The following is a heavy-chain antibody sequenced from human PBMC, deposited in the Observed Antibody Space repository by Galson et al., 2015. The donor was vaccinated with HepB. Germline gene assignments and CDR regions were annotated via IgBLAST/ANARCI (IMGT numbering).Heavy chain of an antibody. V-gene: IGHV1-18*01. CDR3: ASGAGYYDSSGYYHDAFDI. D-gene: IGHD3-22*01. CDR1: GYTFTSYG. CDR2: ISAYNGNT. Sequence: SVKVSCKASGYTFTSYGISWVRQAPGQGLEWMGWISAYNGNTNYAQKLQGRVTMTTDTSTSTAYMELRSLRSDDTAVYYCASGAGYYDSSGYYHDAFDIWGQGTMVTVSS. J-gene: IGHJ3*02.